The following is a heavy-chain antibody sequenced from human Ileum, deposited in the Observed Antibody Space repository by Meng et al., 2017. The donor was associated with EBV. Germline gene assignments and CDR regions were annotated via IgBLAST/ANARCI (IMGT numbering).Heavy chain of an antibody. Sequence: SGSGLVTPSVTLPLTCTVSGASIRGSRYYWGWIRQPPGKGLEWIGSTYYSGSTNYNPSLKSRVTISVDTSKNQFSLNLSSVTAADTAVYYCARGDILTGYWYYFDYWGQGILVTVSS. CDR2: TYYSGST. CDR3: ARGDILTGYWYYFDY. V-gene: IGHV4-39*07. J-gene: IGHJ4*02. CDR1: GASIRGSRYY. D-gene: IGHD3-9*01.